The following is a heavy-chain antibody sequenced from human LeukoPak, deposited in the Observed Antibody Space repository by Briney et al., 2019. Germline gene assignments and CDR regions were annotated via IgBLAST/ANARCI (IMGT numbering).Heavy chain of an antibody. V-gene: IGHV1-18*01. Sequence: ASVKVSCKASGYTFTSYGISWVRQAPGQGLEWMGWISAYNGNTNYAQKLQGRVTITADKSTSTAYMELSSLRSEDTAVYYCARVTEVGATNYFDYWGQGTLVTVSS. CDR2: ISAYNGNT. CDR3: ARVTEVGATNYFDY. CDR1: GYTFTSYG. J-gene: IGHJ4*02. D-gene: IGHD1-26*01.